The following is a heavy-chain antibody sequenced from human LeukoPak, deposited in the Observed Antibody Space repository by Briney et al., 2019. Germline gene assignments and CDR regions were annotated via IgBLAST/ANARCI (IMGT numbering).Heavy chain of an antibody. CDR2: ITSDSTYT. D-gene: IGHD6-13*01. J-gene: IGHJ3*02. V-gene: IGHV3-21*01. Sequence: PGGSLRLSCETSGFTFSKHALNWIRQAPGKGLEWVSSITSDSTYTYYADSVKGRFTISRDNAENTLYLQMSSLRAEDTAVYYCARDLYSSRWYEGAFDIWGQGTVVTVSS. CDR3: ARDLYSSRWYEGAFDI. CDR1: GFTFSKHA.